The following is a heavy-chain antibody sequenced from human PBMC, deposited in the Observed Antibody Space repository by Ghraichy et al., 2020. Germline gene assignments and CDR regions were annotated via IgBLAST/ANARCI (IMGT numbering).Heavy chain of an antibody. CDR2: IRENSGAT. CDR1: GFTFSSFA. V-gene: IGHV3-23*01. J-gene: IGHJ4*02. D-gene: IGHD3-10*01. CDR3: AKLGSGSYGDY. Sequence: GESLNISCAASGFTFSSFAMTWVRQAPDKGLEWVSAIRENSGATYYADSVKGRFTISRDDSKKTLYLQMNSLRAEDTAVYYCAKLGSGSYGDYWGQGTPVTVSS.